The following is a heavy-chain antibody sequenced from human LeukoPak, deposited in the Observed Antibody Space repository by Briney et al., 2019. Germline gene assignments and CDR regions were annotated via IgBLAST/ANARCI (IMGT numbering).Heavy chain of an antibody. CDR3: ARGLPRNDFWSGFATYWFDP. Sequence: SETLSLTCAVYGGSFSGYYWSWIRQPPGKGLEWIGEINHSGSTNYNPSLRSRVTISLDRPKKQFSLKLSSVNVADTAVYYCARGLPRNDFWSGFATYWFDPWGRGTLVTVSS. CDR2: INHSGST. CDR1: GGSFSGYY. D-gene: IGHD3-3*01. V-gene: IGHV4-34*01. J-gene: IGHJ5*02.